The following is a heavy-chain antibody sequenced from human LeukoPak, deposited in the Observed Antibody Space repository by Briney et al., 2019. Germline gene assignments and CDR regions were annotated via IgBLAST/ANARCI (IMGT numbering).Heavy chain of an antibody. CDR2: INHSGST. CDR3: ARGGASNSDAFDI. V-gene: IGHV4-34*01. J-gene: IGHJ3*02. Sequence: SETLSLTCTVSGGSISSYYWSWIRQPPGKGLEWIGEINHSGSTNYNPSLKSRVTISVDRSKNQFSLKLSSVTAADTAVYYCARGGASNSDAFDIWGQGTMVTVSS. CDR1: GGSISSYY. D-gene: IGHD3-10*01.